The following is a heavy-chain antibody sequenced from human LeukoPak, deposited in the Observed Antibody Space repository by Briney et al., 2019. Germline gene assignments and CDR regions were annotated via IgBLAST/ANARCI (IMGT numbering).Heavy chain of an antibody. CDR1: GFTLSDYG. CDR2: ISSSSSTI. CDR3: ARDREYSSSWYDY. D-gene: IGHD6-13*01. J-gene: IGHJ4*02. V-gene: IGHV3-48*01. Sequence: GRSLRLSCAVSGFTLSDYGIHWVRQAPGKGLEWVSYISSSSSTIYYADSVKGRFTISRDNAKNSLYLQMNSLRAEDTAVYYCARDREYSSSWYDYWGQGTLVAVSS.